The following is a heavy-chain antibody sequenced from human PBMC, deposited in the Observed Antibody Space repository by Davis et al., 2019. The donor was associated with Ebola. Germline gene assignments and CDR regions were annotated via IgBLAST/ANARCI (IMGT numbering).Heavy chain of an antibody. J-gene: IGHJ4*02. D-gene: IGHD3-22*01. V-gene: IGHV3-7*01. CDR1: GFTFSSYW. CDR3: ARDRDPMIDY. Sequence: GESLKISCAASGFTFSSYWMSWVRQAPGKGLEWVANIKQDGSEKYYVDSVKGRFTISRDNAKNSLYLQMNSLRAEDTAVYYCARDRDPMIDYWGQGTLVTVSS. CDR2: IKQDGSEK.